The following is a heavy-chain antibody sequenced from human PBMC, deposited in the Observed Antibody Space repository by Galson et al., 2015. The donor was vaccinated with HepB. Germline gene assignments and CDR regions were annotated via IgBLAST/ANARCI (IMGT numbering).Heavy chain of an antibody. D-gene: IGHD2-15*01. CDR1: GGSFSGYY. V-gene: IGHV4-34*01. Sequence: SETLSLTCAVYGGSFSGYYWSWIRQPPGKGLEWIGEINHSGSTNYNPSLKSRVTISVDTSKNQFSLKLSFVTAADTAVYYCARGVGYCSGGSCYLGYWGQGTLVTVSS. CDR3: ARGVGYCSGGSCYLGY. J-gene: IGHJ4*02. CDR2: INHSGST.